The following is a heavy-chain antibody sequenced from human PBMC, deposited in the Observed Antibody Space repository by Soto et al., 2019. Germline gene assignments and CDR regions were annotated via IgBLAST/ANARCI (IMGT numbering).Heavy chain of an antibody. D-gene: IGHD1-26*01. CDR3: ARREIQGPIDY. CDR2: IYYSGTT. J-gene: IGHJ4*02. Sequence: QVQLQESGPGLVKPSDTLSLTCAVSGYSISSSNWWGWIRQPPGKGLEWIGYIYYSGTTYYNPSLKSRVPMSVDTSKNQFSLKLTSLTAVDTAVYYCARREIQGPIDYWGQGTLVTVSS. CDR1: GYSISSSNW. V-gene: IGHV4-28*01.